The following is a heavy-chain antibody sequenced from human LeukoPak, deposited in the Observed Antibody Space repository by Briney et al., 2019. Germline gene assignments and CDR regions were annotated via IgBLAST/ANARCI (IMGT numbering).Heavy chain of an antibody. D-gene: IGHD6-19*01. CDR1: GFTFSSYG. J-gene: IGHJ4*02. CDR2: IPYDGSNK. CDR3: AKEESSSGWWY. Sequence: GRSLRLSCAASGFTFSSYGMHWVRQAPGKGLEWVAVIPYDGSNKYYADSVKGRFTISRDNSKNTLYLQMNSLRAEDTAVYYCAKEESSSGWWYWGQGTLVTVSS. V-gene: IGHV3-30*18.